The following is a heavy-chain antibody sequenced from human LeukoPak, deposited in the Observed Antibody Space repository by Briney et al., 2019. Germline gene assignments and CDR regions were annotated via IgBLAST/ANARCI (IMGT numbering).Heavy chain of an antibody. CDR2: IYTSGST. V-gene: IGHV4-4*07. CDR1: GGSISSYY. D-gene: IGHD6-13*01. J-gene: IGHJ4*01. CDR3: AREQGSQQYGNSWSFDY. Sequence: SETLSLTCTVSGGSISSYYWSWIRQPAGKGLEWIGRIYTSGSTNYNPSLKSRVTISVDTSKNQFSLQLSSVTAADTAAYYCAREQGSQQYGNSWSFDYWGHGTLVTVSS.